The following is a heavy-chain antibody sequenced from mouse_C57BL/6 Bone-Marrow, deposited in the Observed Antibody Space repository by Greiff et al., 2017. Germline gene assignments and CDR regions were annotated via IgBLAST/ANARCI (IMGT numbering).Heavy chain of an antibody. CDR2: ILPGSGST. CDR3: ARGGGTGAWAMDY. V-gene: IGHV1-9*01. D-gene: IGHD4-1*01. CDR1: GYTFTGYW. Sequence: QVQLKESGAELMKPGASVKLSCKATGYTFTGYWIEWVKPRPGHGLEWIGEILPGSGSTNYNEKFKGKATFTADTSSNTAYMQLSSLTAEDSAIYGGARGGGTGAWAMDYGGQGTSVTVSS. J-gene: IGHJ4*01.